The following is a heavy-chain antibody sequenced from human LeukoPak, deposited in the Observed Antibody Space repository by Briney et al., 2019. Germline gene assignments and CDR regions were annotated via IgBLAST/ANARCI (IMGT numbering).Heavy chain of an antibody. CDR2: ISAYNGNT. CDR1: GYAFTSYG. CDR3: VRDGTVVVVAAFDY. J-gene: IGHJ4*02. Sequence: GASVKVSCKASGYAFTSYGISWVRQAPGQGLEWMGWISAYNGNTNYAQKLQGRVTMTTDTSTSTAYMELRSLRSDDTAVYYCVRDGTVVVVAAFDYLGQGTLVTVSS. D-gene: IGHD2-15*01. V-gene: IGHV1-18*01.